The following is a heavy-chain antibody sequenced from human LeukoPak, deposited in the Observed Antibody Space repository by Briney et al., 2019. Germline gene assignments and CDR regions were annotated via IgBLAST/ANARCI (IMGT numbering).Heavy chain of an antibody. V-gene: IGHV3-30-3*01. D-gene: IGHD5-18*01. CDR2: ISYDGSNK. CDR3: ARDGKDTIYYFDY. CDR1: GFTFRNYV. J-gene: IGHJ4*02. Sequence: GGSLRLSCAASGFTFRNYVIHWVRQAPGKGLEWVAVISYDGSNKYYADSVKGRFTISRDNSKNTLYLQMNSLRAEDTAVYYCARDGKDTIYYFDYWGQGALVTVSS.